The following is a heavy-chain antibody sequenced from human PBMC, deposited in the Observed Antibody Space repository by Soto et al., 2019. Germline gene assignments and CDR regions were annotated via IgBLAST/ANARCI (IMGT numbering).Heavy chain of an antibody. CDR2: LSGSGTST. D-gene: IGHD2-15*01. J-gene: IGHJ4*02. CDR3: AKNPGWSPYYFDF. Sequence: GGSLRLSCAASGFTFNSYAMSWVRQAPGKGLEWVSSLSGSGTSTYYADSVKGRFTISRDNSKNTLLLQMNSLTADDTAVYFCAKNPGWSPYYFDFWGPGALVTVSS. V-gene: IGHV3-23*01. CDR1: GFTFNSYA.